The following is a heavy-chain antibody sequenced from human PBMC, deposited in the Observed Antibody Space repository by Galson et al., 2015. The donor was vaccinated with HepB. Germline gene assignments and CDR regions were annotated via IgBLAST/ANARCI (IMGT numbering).Heavy chain of an antibody. J-gene: IGHJ3*02. CDR2: IKQDGSEK. V-gene: IGHV3-7*01. D-gene: IGHD1-14*01. CDR1: GFTFSSYW. CDR3: ASDTEAFDI. Sequence: SLRLSCAASGFTFSSYWMSWVRQAPGKGLEGVAYIKQDGSEKYYVDSLKGRFIISRDNAKNSLFLQISSLRAEDTAVYYCASDTEAFDIWGQGTMVTVSS.